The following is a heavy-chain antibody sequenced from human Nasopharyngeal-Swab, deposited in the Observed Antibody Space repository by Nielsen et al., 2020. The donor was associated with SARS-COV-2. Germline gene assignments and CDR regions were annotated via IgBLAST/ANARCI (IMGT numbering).Heavy chain of an antibody. CDR2: IWYDGSNK. CDR1: GFPFSTFG. CDR3: ARDEAGTANSGFDY. V-gene: IGHV3-33*01. Sequence: LSLTCAASGFPFSTFGMHWVRQAPGKGLEWVAVIWYDGSNKYYADSVKGRFTISRDNSKNTLYLQMNSLRAEDTAIYYCARDEAGTANSGFDYWGQGTLVTVSS. D-gene: IGHD1-1*01. J-gene: IGHJ4*02.